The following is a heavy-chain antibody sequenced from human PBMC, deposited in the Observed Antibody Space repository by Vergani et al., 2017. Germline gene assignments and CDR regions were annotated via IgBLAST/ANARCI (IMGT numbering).Heavy chain of an antibody. Sequence: QVQLQESGPGLLKPPGTLSLTCAVSGGSISSSDWWSWVRQPPGNGLEWIGEIYHSGCTNYHPSLKSRLTISVDNSKNQFSLKLSSVTAADTAVDYCAREEVGATTHAFDVWGQGTMVTVSS. CDR2: IYHSGCT. CDR3: AREEVGATTHAFDV. CDR1: GGSISSSDW. J-gene: IGHJ3*01. D-gene: IGHD1-26*01. V-gene: IGHV4-4*03.